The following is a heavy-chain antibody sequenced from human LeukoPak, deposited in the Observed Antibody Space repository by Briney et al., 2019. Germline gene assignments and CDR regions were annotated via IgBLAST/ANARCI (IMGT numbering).Heavy chain of an antibody. CDR3: ARDPRDTMVRGVIITSWFDP. Sequence: PGASVKVSCKASGYTLTSYGISWVRQAPGQGLEWMGWISAYNGNTNYAQKLQGRVTMTTDTSTSTAYMELRSLRSDDTAVYCCARDPRDTMVRGVIITSWFDPWGQGTLVTVSS. D-gene: IGHD3-10*01. CDR1: GYTLTSYG. V-gene: IGHV1-18*04. J-gene: IGHJ5*02. CDR2: ISAYNGNT.